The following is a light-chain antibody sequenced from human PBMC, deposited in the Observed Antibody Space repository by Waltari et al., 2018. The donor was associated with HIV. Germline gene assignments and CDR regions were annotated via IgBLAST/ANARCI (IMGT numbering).Light chain of an antibody. Sequence: QSVLTPPPSVSAAQGPNVTISCPGSTFNLWNNYVSWYPQPPGTAPKVLIYDNNKRPSVIPDRFSGSKSGTSATLDITGLQTGDEADYYCGTWDSRLSEVVFGGGTKLTV. V-gene: IGLV1-51*01. CDR1: TFNLWNNY. J-gene: IGLJ2*01. CDR3: GTWDSRLSEVV. CDR2: DNN.